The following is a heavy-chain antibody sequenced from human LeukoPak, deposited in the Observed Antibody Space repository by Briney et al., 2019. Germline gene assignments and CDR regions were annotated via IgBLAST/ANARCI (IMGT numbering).Heavy chain of an antibody. Sequence: GGSLRLSCAASGFTFSSYGMHWVRQAPGKGLEWVALIRYDGSNKYYADSVKGRFTISRDNSKNTLYLQMNSLRAEDTAVYYCAKDQRYYYDSSGYYLDYWGQGTLVTVSS. CDR3: AKDQRYYYDSSGYYLDY. CDR1: GFTFSSYG. J-gene: IGHJ4*02. V-gene: IGHV3-30*02. D-gene: IGHD3-22*01. CDR2: IRYDGSNK.